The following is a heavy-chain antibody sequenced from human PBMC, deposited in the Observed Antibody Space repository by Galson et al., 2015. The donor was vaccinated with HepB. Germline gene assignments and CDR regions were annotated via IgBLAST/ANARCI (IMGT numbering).Heavy chain of an antibody. Sequence: SLRLSCAASGLTFNNYWMSWVRQAPGKGLEWVANIKQDGSEKYYVDSVKGRFTISRDNAKNSLYLQMNGLRAEDTAVYYCARVRIMLRGIIITNYYGMDVWGQGTTVTVSS. CDR3: ARVRIMLRGIIITNYYGMDV. CDR2: IKQDGSEK. J-gene: IGHJ6*02. V-gene: IGHV3-7*03. CDR1: GLTFNNYW. D-gene: IGHD3-10*01.